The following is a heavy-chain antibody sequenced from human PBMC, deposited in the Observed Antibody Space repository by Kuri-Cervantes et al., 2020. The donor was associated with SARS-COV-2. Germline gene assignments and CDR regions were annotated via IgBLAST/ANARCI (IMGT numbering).Heavy chain of an antibody. V-gene: IGHV1-24*01. Sequence: ASVKVSCKVSGYTLTELSMHWVRQAPGKGLEWMGGFDPEDGETIYAQKFQGRVTMTEDTSTDTAYMELSSLRSEDTAVYYCARLDSYYDFWSAYPLFDYWGQGTLVTVSS. CDR2: FDPEDGET. J-gene: IGHJ4*02. CDR3: ARLDSYYDFWSAYPLFDY. D-gene: IGHD3-3*01. CDR1: GYTLTELS.